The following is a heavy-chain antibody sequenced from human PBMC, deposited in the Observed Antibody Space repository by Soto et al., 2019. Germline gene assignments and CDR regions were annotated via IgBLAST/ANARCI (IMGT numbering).Heavy chain of an antibody. CDR3: VRDPGIGSLVTTWFDP. CDR1: GFAFNKYG. V-gene: IGHV3-33*01. CDR2: IYYDGSQK. Sequence: QVQLVESGGGVVQSGRSLRLSCAASGFAFNKYGMHWVRQAPGKGLEWVAIIYYDGSQKYYADSVEGRFTISRDNSKNTLFLQMNNVRDEDTAVYYCVRDPGIGSLVTTWFDPWGQGTLVTVSS. J-gene: IGHJ5*02. D-gene: IGHD4-17*01.